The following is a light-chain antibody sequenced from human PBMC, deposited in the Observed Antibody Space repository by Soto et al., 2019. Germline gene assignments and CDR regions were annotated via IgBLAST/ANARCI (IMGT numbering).Light chain of an antibody. V-gene: IGKV2-28*01. Sequence: DIVMTQSPVSLPVTPGEPASISCRSSQSLLHSNGYNYLDWYLQNPGQSPQLLIYLGTHRASGVPDRFNGSVSGIDFTLKISRVEAEDVGLYYCMQALQTPWTFGQGTTVDIK. CDR3: MQALQTPWT. CDR1: QSLLHSNGYNY. CDR2: LGT. J-gene: IGKJ1*01.